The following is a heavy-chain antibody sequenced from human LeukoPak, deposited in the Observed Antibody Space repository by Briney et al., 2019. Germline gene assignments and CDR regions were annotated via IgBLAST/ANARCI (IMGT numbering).Heavy chain of an antibody. D-gene: IGHD6-19*01. V-gene: IGHV4-4*07. CDR1: GGSSSTYY. Sequence: PSETLSLTCSVSGGSSSTYYWSWIRQPAGKGLEWIAQIHTSGSTNFNPSLKSRVSISMDTPNNQFSLMISSVTAADTDIYYCAGRGLSTGWTFDYWGHGTLVTVSS. CDR3: AGRGLSTGWTFDY. J-gene: IGHJ4*01. CDR2: IHTSGST.